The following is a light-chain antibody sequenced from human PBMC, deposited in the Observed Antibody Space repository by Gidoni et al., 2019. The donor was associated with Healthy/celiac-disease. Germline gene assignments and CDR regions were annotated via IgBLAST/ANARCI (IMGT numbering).Light chain of an antibody. J-gene: IGKJ1*01. V-gene: IGKV1-5*03. Sequence: DIQMTQSPSTLSASVGDRVTITCRASQSISSWLAWYQQKPGKAPKLLIYKAPSLESGVPSRFSGSGSGTEFTLTISSLQPDDFATYYCQQYNSYSAFGQXTKVEIK. CDR1: QSISSW. CDR3: QQYNSYSA. CDR2: KAP.